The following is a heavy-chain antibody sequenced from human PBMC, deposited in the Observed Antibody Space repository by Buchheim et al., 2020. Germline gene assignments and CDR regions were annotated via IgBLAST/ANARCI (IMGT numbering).Heavy chain of an antibody. CDR2: ISGSGGST. CDR3: AKDRTGYGSSWYDY. J-gene: IGHJ4*02. Sequence: EVQLLESGGGLVQPGRSLRLSCAASGFTFSSYAMNWVRQAPGKGLEWVSDISGSGGSTYYADSVKGRFTIPRDNSKNTLYLQMNSLKAEDTAVYYCAKDRTGYGSSWYDYWGQGTL. V-gene: IGHV3-23*01. CDR1: GFTFSSYA. D-gene: IGHD6-13*01.